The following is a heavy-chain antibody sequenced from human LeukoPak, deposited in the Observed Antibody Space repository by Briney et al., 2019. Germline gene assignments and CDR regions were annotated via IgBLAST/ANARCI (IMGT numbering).Heavy chain of an antibody. CDR1: GFTLSSFC. CDR3: AKDADTATIIYWYFDL. Sequence: GGSLRLSCTASGFTLSSFCMHWVRQAPGKGLEWVAGISNNGGNTNYADSVKGRFTISRDNSKNTLYLQLNSLRTKDTSACYCAKDADTATIIYWYFDLWGRGTLATVSS. D-gene: IGHD5-18*01. J-gene: IGHJ2*01. CDR2: ISNNGGNT. V-gene: IGHV3-30*18.